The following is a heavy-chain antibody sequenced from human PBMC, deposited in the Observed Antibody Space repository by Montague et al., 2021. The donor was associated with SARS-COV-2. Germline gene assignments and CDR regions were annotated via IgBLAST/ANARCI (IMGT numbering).Heavy chain of an antibody. CDR2: IYYSGTT. CDR1: GGSISSSNYY. Sequence: SETLSLTCTVSGGSISSSNYYWGWIRQPPGKGLEWIGSIYYSGTTYYNPSLQSRVTISVDTSKRQFSLKLSSVTAADTAVYYCARETYTSGWSQQFDCWGQGTLVTVSS. CDR3: ARETYTSGWSQQFDC. J-gene: IGHJ4*02. D-gene: IGHD6-19*01. V-gene: IGHV4-39*01.